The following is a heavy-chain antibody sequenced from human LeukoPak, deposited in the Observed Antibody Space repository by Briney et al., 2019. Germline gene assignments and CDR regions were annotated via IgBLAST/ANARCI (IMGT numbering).Heavy chain of an antibody. CDR2: ISGST. D-gene: IGHD7-27*01. CDR3: VKGDWGAFEV. J-gene: IGHJ3*01. CDR1: GFTFSNYA. V-gene: IGHV3-23*01. Sequence: GGSLRLSCEASGFTFSNYAMTWVRQAPGKGLEWVSAISGSTSYADSVKGRFTISRDNSKNTLFLQMNSLRAEDTAVYSCVKGDWGAFEVWGQGTMVTVSS.